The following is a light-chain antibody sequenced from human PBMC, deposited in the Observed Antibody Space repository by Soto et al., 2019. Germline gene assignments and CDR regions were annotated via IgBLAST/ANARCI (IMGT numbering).Light chain of an antibody. J-gene: IGKJ1*01. CDR1: ENIKNW. Sequence: QLTQSPYPLAASVGDIVTITCRASENIKNWLAWYQQTPGKAPKVLISDASRLETGVPSRFSGSGYGTDFTLTITSLQTDDFGTYHCQQYDVHPKPVGQGGKVDIK. CDR3: QQYDVHPKP. V-gene: IGKV1-5*01. CDR2: DAS.